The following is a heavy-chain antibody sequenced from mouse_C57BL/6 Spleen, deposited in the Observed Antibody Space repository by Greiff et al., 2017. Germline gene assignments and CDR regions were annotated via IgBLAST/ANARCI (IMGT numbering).Heavy chain of an antibody. CDR2: ISSGRSTI. D-gene: IGHD2-2*01. CDR3: ARESSYGYDEEGAMDY. CDR1: GFTFSDYG. Sequence: EVKVEESGGGLVKPGGSLKLSCAASGFTFSDYGMHWVRQAPEKGLEWVAYISSGRSTIYYAATVKGRFTISRDNAKNTLFRQMTSLRSVDTAMYYCARESSYGYDEEGAMDYWGQGTSVTVSS. V-gene: IGHV5-17*01. J-gene: IGHJ4*01.